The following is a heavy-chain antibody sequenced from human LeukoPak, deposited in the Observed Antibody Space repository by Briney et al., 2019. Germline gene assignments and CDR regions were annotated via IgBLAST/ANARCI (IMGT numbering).Heavy chain of an antibody. Sequence: QPGGSLRLSCAASGFTFSSYEMNWVRQAPGKGLEWVSYISSSGSTIYYADSVKGRFTISRDNAKNSLYLQMNSLKAEDTALYYCAKGGIHRGYYYYYMDVWGKGTTVTISS. D-gene: IGHD6-13*01. CDR2: ISSSGSTI. J-gene: IGHJ6*03. V-gene: IGHV3-48*03. CDR3: AKGGIHRGYYYYYMDV. CDR1: GFTFSSYE.